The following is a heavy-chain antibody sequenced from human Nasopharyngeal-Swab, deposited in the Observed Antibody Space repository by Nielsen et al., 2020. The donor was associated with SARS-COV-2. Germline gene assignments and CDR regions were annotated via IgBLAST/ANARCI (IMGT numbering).Heavy chain of an antibody. CDR3: ARVENYDSETYKWHGMDV. J-gene: IGHJ6*02. V-gene: IGHV3-30-3*01. CDR1: GFSFSSYA. D-gene: IGHD3-10*01. Sequence: LSLTCVPSGFSFSSYAMHWVRQAPGKGLEWVAVVSHDGSNKYHAEPVRGRFTISRDNSKNTLYLQMSSLRVEDTAVYYCARVENYDSETYKWHGMDVWGQGTMVTVSS. CDR2: VSHDGSNK.